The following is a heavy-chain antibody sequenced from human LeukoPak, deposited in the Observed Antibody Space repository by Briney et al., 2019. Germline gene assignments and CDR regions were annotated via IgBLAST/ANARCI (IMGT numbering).Heavy chain of an antibody. Sequence: ASETLSLTCTVSGYSISSGYYWGWIRQPPGKGLEWIGSIYHSGSTYYNPSLKSRVTISVDTSKNQFSLKLSSVTAADTAVYYCARGYDSSGYYSDDAFDIWGQGTMVTVSS. V-gene: IGHV4-38-2*02. CDR1: GYSISSGYY. CDR3: ARGYDSSGYYSDDAFDI. D-gene: IGHD3-22*01. CDR2: IYHSGST. J-gene: IGHJ3*02.